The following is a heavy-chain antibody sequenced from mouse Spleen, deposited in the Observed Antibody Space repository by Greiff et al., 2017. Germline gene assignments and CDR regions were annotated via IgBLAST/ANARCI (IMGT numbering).Heavy chain of an antibody. CDR2: IDPANGNT. CDR3: ARGSSGFAY. J-gene: IGHJ3*01. Sequence: VQPQQAVGEAVRPGGPGKVVRPGFGLHHKNNKMHWVKQRPEKGLEWIGRIDPANGNTKYAPKFQGKATLTADTSSNTAYLQLSSLTSEDTAIFYCARGSSGFAYWGQGTLVTVSA. CDR1: GLHHKNNK. V-gene: IGHV14-3*01.